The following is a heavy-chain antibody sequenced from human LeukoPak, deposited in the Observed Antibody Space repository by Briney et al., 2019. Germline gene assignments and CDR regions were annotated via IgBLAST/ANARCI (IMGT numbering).Heavy chain of an antibody. V-gene: IGHV1-46*01. D-gene: IGHD2-2*01. CDR3: SSCSSSTSCTDY. CDR2: INPSGGST. Sequence: GASVKVSCKASGYTFTSYYMHWVRQAPGQGLEWMGIINPSGGSTSYAQKFQGRVTMTRDTSTSTVYMELSSLRSEDTAVYYCSSCSSSTSCTDYWGQGTLVTVSS. J-gene: IGHJ4*02. CDR1: GYTFTSYY.